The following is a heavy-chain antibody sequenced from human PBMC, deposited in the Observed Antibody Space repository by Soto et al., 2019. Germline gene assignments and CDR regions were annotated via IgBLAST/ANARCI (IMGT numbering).Heavy chain of an antibody. CDR1: GFTFSTYG. Sequence: QVQLVESGGGVVQPGRSLRLSCAASGFTFSTYGMHWVRQTPGKGLEWVAIISYDGSKQYYADSVKGRFTISRDNSNNTLYLQMKRLGAEDTAVYYCAKEYYTFWSGYYPLDYWGKGTLVTLSS. J-gene: IGHJ4*02. V-gene: IGHV3-30*18. CDR2: ISYDGSKQ. CDR3: AKEYYTFWSGYYPLDY. D-gene: IGHD3-3*01.